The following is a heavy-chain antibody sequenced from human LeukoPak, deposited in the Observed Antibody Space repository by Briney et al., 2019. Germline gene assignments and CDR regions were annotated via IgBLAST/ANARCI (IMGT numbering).Heavy chain of an antibody. CDR3: ARPVRAVAGTYYYYYMDV. CDR1: GYSFTTHW. J-gene: IGHJ6*03. D-gene: IGHD6-19*01. CDR2: IHPINSET. Sequence: GESLKISCKVSGYSFTTHWIGWVRQMPGKGLEWMGIIHPINSETRYSPSFEGQVTISADTSISTVFLQWNSLKSSDTAMYYCARPVRAVAGTYYYYYMDVWGKGTTVTVSS. V-gene: IGHV5-51*01.